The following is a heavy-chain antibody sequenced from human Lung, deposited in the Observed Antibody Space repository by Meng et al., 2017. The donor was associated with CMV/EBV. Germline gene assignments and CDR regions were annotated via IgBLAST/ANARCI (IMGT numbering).Heavy chain of an antibody. CDR2: IKQDGSEK. CDR3: ARDLGDGSNYYYFDF. CDR1: GFTFSIYW. D-gene: IGHD5-24*01. J-gene: IGHJ4*01. Sequence: GXXRLSCAASGFTFSIYWMSWVRQAPGKGLEWVANIKQDGSEKYYVDSVEGRFTISRDNAKNSLYLQINSLRAEDAAIYYCARDLGDGSNYYYFDFWCHGTLVTVSS. V-gene: IGHV3-7*01.